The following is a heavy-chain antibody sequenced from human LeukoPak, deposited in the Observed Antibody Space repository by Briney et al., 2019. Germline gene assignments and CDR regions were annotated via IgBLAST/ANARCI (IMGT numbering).Heavy chain of an antibody. J-gene: IGHJ4*02. CDR3: AREPRYSYGFDY. CDR2: ARDKPNGYTI. CDR1: GFSFSDHF. Sequence: PGGSLRLSCVASGFSFSDHFMDWARKAPGKGLDWGGRARDKPNGYTIKYAASVKGRFTISRDESRKSVYLQMNSLRAEDTAVYYCAREPRYSYGFDYWGQGTLVTVSS. D-gene: IGHD5-18*01. V-gene: IGHV3-72*01.